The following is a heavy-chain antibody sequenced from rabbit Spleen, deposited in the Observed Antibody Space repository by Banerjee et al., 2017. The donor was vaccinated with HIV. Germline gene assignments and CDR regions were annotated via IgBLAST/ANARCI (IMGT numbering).Heavy chain of an antibody. CDR3: ARDTSSSFSSYGMDL. Sequence: QQQLKETGGGLVQPGGSLTLSCKASGFSLSPHEFNWVRQAPGKGLEWITCIDTGDGDTYYANWAKGRFTISKTSSTTVTLQMTSLTAADTATYFCARDTSSSFSSYGMDLWGPGTLVTVS. J-gene: IGHJ6*01. CDR1: GFSLSPH. D-gene: IGHD1-1*01. CDR2: IDTGDGDT. V-gene: IGHV1S45*01.